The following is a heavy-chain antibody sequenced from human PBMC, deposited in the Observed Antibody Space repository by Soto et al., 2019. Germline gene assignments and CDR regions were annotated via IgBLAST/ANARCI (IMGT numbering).Heavy chain of an antibody. V-gene: IGHV3-30*18. Sequence: GGSLRLSCAASGFTFSNYGMHWVRQAPGKGLEWVAFISYDGSDKYSADSVKGRFTFSRDNSKSTLYVQMNSLRPEDTALYYCAKDSSEGYFDYWGQGALVTVSS. CDR1: GFTFSNYG. CDR2: ISYDGSDK. CDR3: AKDSSEGYFDY. J-gene: IGHJ4*02.